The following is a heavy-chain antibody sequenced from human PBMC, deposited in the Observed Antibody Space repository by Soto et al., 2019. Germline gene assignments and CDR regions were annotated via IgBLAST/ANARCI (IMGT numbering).Heavy chain of an antibody. CDR1: GYSFSSKA. CDR2: ISLYSDGT. D-gene: IGHD2-2*01. CDR3: ARVVPGAEAWFGP. V-gene: IGHV1-18*01. J-gene: IGHJ5*02. Sequence: ASVKVSCKASGYSFSSKAMHWVRQAPGQSLEWLGWISLYSDGTNYAQKFQGRVSMTTDTSTTTAYMELRSLRTDDTAVYYCARVVPGAEAWFGPWGQGTLVTVSS.